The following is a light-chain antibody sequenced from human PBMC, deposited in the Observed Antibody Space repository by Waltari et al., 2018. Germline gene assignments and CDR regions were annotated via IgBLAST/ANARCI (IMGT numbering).Light chain of an antibody. CDR3: QQRTDWRSVT. Sequence: EIVLTQSPATLSLSPGESATLSCRASQSMTSYLAWYQQNLGQAPRLLIYDASNRATGIPARFSGSGSGTDFTLTISSLEPEDFAVYYCQQRTDWRSVTFGGGTKVEIK. CDR2: DAS. CDR1: QSMTSY. J-gene: IGKJ4*01. V-gene: IGKV3-11*01.